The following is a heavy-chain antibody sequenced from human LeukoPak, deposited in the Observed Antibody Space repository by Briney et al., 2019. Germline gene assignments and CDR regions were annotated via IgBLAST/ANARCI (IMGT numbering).Heavy chain of an antibody. V-gene: IGHV4-4*08. J-gene: IGHJ3*02. CDR1: GGSITGFH. Sequence: SETLSLTCTVSGGSITGFHWSWIRQPPGKGLEWIGYIYSNEATEYRPSLRSRVTVSADTSKNQFSLKLASVTAADTAIYYCARRNDFDIWGQGTMVTVSS. CDR2: IYSNEAT. CDR3: ARRNDFDI.